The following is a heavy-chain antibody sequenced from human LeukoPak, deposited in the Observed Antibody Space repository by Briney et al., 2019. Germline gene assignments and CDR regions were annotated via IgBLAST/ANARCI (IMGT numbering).Heavy chain of an antibody. V-gene: IGHV3-7*03. CDR2: MKQDGSEK. Sequence: GSLRLSCAASGFTFSSYWMSWVRQAPGKGLEWVSIMKQDGSEKYYVDSVKGRFTISRDNAEKSLYLQMNSLRAEDTAVYYCATSRTSDYWGQGTLVTVSS. CDR3: ATSRTSDY. D-gene: IGHD1-14*01. J-gene: IGHJ4*02. CDR1: GFTFSSYW.